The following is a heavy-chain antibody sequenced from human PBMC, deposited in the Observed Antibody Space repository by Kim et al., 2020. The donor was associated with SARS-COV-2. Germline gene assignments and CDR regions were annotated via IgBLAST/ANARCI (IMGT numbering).Heavy chain of an antibody. CDR2: IWYDGSNK. CDR1: GFTFSSYD. Sequence: GGSLRLSCAASGFTFSSYDMHWVRQAPGKGLEWVAVIWYDGSNKYYADSVKGRFTISRDNSKNTLYLQMNSLRAEDTAVYYCARDGRVDWGTYYFDYWGQGTVVTVSS. V-gene: IGHV3-33*01. CDR3: ARDGRVDWGTYYFDY. D-gene: IGHD1-1*01. J-gene: IGHJ4*02.